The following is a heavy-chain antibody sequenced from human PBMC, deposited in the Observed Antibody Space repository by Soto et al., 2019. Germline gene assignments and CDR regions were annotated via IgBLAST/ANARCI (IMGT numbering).Heavy chain of an antibody. J-gene: IGHJ3*02. CDR2: ISGSGGST. CDR1: GFTFSSYA. CDR3: AKASFMFGEYAFDI. V-gene: IGHV3-23*01. D-gene: IGHD3-10*02. Sequence: EVQLLESGGGLVQPGGSLRLSCAASGFTFSSYAMSWVRQAPGKGLEWVSAISGSGGSTYYADSVKGRFTISRDNSKNTLYLQMNSLGDEDTVVYYCAKASFMFGEYAFDIWGQGTMVTVSS.